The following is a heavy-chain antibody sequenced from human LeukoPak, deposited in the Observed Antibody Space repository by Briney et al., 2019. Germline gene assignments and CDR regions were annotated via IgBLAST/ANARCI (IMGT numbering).Heavy chain of an antibody. D-gene: IGHD3-16*01. Sequence: AXVKVSCKASGYTFTSYDINWVRQATGQGLEWMGWMNPNSGNTGYAQKFQGRVTMTRNTSISTAYMELSSLRSEDTAVYYCARGATKNYDYVWGSWGQGTLVTVSS. J-gene: IGHJ4*02. CDR2: MNPNSGNT. V-gene: IGHV1-8*01. CDR1: GYTFTSYD. CDR3: ARGATKNYDYVWGS.